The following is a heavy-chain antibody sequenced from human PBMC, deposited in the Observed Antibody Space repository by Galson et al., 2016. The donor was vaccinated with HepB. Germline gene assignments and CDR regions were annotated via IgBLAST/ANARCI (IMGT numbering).Heavy chain of an antibody. J-gene: IGHJ1*01. V-gene: IGHV4-59*01. CDR3: ARSYDTSSYYSVGHEYFHL. Sequence: SETLSLTCTVSGGSISNYYWSWIRQPPGKGLEWIGYIYYRGRTDYNPSLKSRVIISQDTSKNHFSLKLSSVTAADTAVYYCARSYDTSSYYSVGHEYFHLWGQGTLVTVSS. D-gene: IGHD3-22*01. CDR1: GGSISNYY. CDR2: IYYRGRT.